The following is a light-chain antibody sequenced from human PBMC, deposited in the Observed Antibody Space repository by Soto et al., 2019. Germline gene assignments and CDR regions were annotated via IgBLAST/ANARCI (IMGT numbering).Light chain of an antibody. CDR3: SSYTTSTTLIV. J-gene: IGLJ1*01. Sequence: QPALTQPASVSGSPGQSITIFCTGTSSDVGAYNYVSWYQQHPGTAPKLIIYDVTIRPSGVSDRFSGSKSGNTASLSISGLQAEDEADYYCSSYTTSTTLIVFGTGTKVTVL. CDR1: SSDVGAYNY. CDR2: DVT. V-gene: IGLV2-14*01.